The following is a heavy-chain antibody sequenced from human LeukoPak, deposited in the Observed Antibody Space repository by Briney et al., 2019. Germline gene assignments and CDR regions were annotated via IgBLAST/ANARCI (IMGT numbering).Heavy chain of an antibody. D-gene: IGHD3-22*01. Sequence: ASVKVSCKASGYTFTSYDINWVRQATGQGLEWMGWMNPNSGNTGYAQKFQGRVTITRNTSISTAYMELRSLRSDDTAVYYCARGIYSDSSGYYRFAYWGQGTLVTVSS. CDR1: GYTFTSYD. CDR3: ARGIYSDSSGYYRFAY. V-gene: IGHV1-8*03. CDR2: MNPNSGNT. J-gene: IGHJ4*02.